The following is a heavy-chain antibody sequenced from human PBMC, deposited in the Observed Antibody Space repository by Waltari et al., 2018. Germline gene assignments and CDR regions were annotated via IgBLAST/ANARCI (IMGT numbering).Heavy chain of an antibody. CDR3: AKENDAFDI. CDR2: IYSGGNT. Sequence: EVELLESGGGLVQPGGSLRLACAASGYTFSSCARSWVRQAPGKGLEWVSVIYSGGNTYYVDSVKGRFTISRDNSKNTLYLQMNSLRAEDTAVYYCAKENDAFDIWGQGTMVTVSS. CDR1: GYTFSSCA. V-gene: IGHV3-23*03. J-gene: IGHJ3*02.